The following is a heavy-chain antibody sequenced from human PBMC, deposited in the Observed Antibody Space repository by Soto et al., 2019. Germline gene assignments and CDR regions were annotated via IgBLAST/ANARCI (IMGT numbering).Heavy chain of an antibody. CDR3: ARVRGDSSGSYYFDY. J-gene: IGHJ4*02. V-gene: IGHV3-11*01. Sequence: GGSLRLSCAASGFSLSDYYVSWIRQAPGEGLEWVSYISSSGTTTHYADSVKGRFTISKDNAKNSLYLQMNSLRAEDTAVYYCARVRGDSSGSYYFDYWGQGTLVTVSS. CDR1: GFSLSDYY. CDR2: ISSSGTTT. D-gene: IGHD3-22*01.